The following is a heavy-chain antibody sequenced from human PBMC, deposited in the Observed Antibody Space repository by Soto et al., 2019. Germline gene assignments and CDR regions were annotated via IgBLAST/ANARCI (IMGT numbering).Heavy chain of an antibody. CDR2: IYPGDSDT. Sequence: PGESLKISCKGSGYRFSSYWIAWVRQMPGKGLEWMGIIYPGDSDTRYSPSFEGQVTISAGKSNSTAHLQWSSLKASDTAMYYCARQGSNGAYYYYGMDVWGQGTTVTVSS. J-gene: IGHJ6*02. CDR3: ARQGSNGAYYYYGMDV. D-gene: IGHD3-16*01. V-gene: IGHV5-51*01. CDR1: GYRFSSYW.